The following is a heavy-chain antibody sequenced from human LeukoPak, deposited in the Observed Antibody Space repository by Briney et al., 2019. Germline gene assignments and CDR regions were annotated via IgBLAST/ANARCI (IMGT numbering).Heavy chain of an antibody. Sequence: GASVKVSCKASGYTFTGYYMPWVRQAPGQGLEWMGWINPNSGGTNYAQKFQGRVTMTRDTSISTAYMELSRLRSDDTAVYYCARDSRYCSSTSCYRGAFDIWGQGTMVTVSS. CDR2: INPNSGGT. CDR1: GYTFTGYY. D-gene: IGHD2-2*01. V-gene: IGHV1-2*02. J-gene: IGHJ3*02. CDR3: ARDSRYCSSTSCYRGAFDI.